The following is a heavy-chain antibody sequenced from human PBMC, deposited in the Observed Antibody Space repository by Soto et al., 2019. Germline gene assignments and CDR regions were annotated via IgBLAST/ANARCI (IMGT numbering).Heavy chain of an antibody. V-gene: IGHV4-39*01. J-gene: IGHJ4*02. CDR2: IYYSVST. CDR3: ARLYGSSLFDY. CDR1: GGSISSSSYY. Sequence: SETLSLTCTVSGGSISSSSYYWGWIRQPPGKGLEWIGTIYYSVSTYYNPSLQSRVTISVDTSKNQFSLKLSSVTAADTAVYYCARLYGSSLFDYWGQGTLVTVSS. D-gene: IGHD6-6*01.